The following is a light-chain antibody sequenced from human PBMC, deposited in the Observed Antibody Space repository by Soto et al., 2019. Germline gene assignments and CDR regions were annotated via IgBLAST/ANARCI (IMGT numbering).Light chain of an antibody. V-gene: IGLV2-14*03. CDR2: DVT. CDR1: SSDIGAYNF. CDR3: TSWTTSTTMI. J-gene: IGLJ2*01. Sequence: QSALTQPASVSWSPGQSITISCTGTSSDIGAYNFVSWYQQHPGKPPKLMLYDVTIRPSGVSNRFSGSKSGNTASLTISGLQAEDEADYYCTSWTTSTTMIFGGGTQLTVL.